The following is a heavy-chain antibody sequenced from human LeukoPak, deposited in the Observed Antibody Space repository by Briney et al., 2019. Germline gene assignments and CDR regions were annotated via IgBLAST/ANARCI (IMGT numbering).Heavy chain of an antibody. CDR2: IWYGGSNK. J-gene: IGHJ3*02. CDR3: AKVSRPWLPYDAFDI. D-gene: IGHD3-22*01. CDR1: GFTFSSYG. V-gene: IGHV3-30*02. Sequence: GGSLRLSCAASGFTFSSYGMHWVRQAPGKGLEWVAVIWYGGSNKYYADSVKGRFTISRDNSKNTLYLQMNSLRVEDTAVYYCAKVSRPWLPYDAFDIWGQGTMVTVSS.